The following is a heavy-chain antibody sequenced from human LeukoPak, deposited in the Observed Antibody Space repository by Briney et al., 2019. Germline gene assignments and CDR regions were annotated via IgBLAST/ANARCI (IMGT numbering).Heavy chain of an antibody. CDR3: ARARPRFDP. V-gene: IGHV4-59*01. J-gene: IGHJ5*02. CDR2: IYYSGST. Sequence: SETLSLTCTVSGGSISSYYWSWIRQPPGKGLEWIGHIYYSGSTNYNPSLKSRVTISVDTSKNQFSLKLSSVTAADTAVYYCARARPRFDPWGQGTLVTVSS. CDR1: GGSISSYY.